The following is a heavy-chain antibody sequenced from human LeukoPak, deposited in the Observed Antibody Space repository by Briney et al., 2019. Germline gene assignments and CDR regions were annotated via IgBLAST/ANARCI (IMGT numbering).Heavy chain of an antibody. D-gene: IGHD2-15*01. CDR1: GFPFSSYA. CDR2: ISDSGGST. CDR3: VRGYSFGPYGMDV. V-gene: IGHV3-64D*09. J-gene: IGHJ6*02. Sequence: GGSLRLSCSASGFPFSSYAMHWVRQAPGKGLEYVSAISDSGGSTYYADSVKGRFTISRDNSKNTPYLQMRAEDTAVYFCVRGYSFGPYGMDVWGQGTTVTVSS.